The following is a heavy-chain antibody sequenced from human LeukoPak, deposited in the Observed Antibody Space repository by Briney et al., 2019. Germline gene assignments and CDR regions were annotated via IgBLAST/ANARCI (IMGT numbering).Heavy chain of an antibody. V-gene: IGHV1-69*05. Sequence: SVKVSCKASGGTFSNYAISWVRQAPGQGLQWMGRFIPMFGTANYAQKFQGRVTMTTDTSTSTAYMELRSLRSDDTAVYYCARDLKGYCSSTSCSDAFDIWGQGTMVTVSS. CDR1: GGTFSNYA. D-gene: IGHD2-2*01. CDR3: ARDLKGYCSSTSCSDAFDI. J-gene: IGHJ3*02. CDR2: FIPMFGTA.